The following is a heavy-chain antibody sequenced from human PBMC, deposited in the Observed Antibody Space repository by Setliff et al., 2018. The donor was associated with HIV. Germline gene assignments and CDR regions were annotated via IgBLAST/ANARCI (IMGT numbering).Heavy chain of an antibody. D-gene: IGHD3-3*01. CDR2: IYTSGST. CDR3: ARTSEYDFGLTKYLDY. CDR1: GGSIISGSYY. V-gene: IGHV4-61*09. Sequence: SETLSLTCSVSGGSIISGSYYWSWIRQPAGKGLEWIGHIYTSGSTNYNPSLKSRVTISVDTSKNQFSLKLSSVTAADTAVYYCARTSEYDFGLTKYLDYWGQETLVTVSS. J-gene: IGHJ4*02.